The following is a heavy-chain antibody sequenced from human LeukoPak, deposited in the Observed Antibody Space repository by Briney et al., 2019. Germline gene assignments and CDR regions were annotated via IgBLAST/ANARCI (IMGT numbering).Heavy chain of an antibody. V-gene: IGHV3-74*01. CDR2: INTDGSDT. CDR3: ARNNWGIDD. D-gene: IGHD7-27*01. CDR1: GFTFSNHW. Sequence: GESLRLSCAASGFTFSNHWMHWVRQVSGKGLLWVSRINTDGSDTSYADSVEGRFTISRDNARNTLYLQMNSLRPEDTAVYYCARNNWGIDDWGQGTLVTVSS. J-gene: IGHJ4*02.